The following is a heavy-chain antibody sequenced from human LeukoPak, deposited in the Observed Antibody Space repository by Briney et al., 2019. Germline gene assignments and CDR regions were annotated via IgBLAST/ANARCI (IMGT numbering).Heavy chain of an antibody. V-gene: IGHV3-21*01. CDR2: ISSSSSYI. J-gene: IGHJ4*02. CDR3: ARVRGSSGWSGVYFDY. D-gene: IGHD6-19*01. CDR1: GFTFSSYS. Sequence: PGGSLRLSCAASGFTFSSYSKNWVRQAPGKGLEWVSSISSSSSYIYYADSVKGRFTISRDNAKNSLYLQMNSLRAEDTAVYYCARVRGSSGWSGVYFDYWGQGTLVTVSS.